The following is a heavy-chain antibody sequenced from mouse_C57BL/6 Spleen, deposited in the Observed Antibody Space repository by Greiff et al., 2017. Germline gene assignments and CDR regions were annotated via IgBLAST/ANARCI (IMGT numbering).Heavy chain of an antibody. J-gene: IGHJ4*01. Sequence: EVKVVESGGGLVQPKGSLKLSCAASGFSFNTYAMNWVRQAPGKGLEWVARIRSKSNNYATYYADSVKDRFTISRDDSESMLYLQMNNLKTEDTAMYYCVRRDSSGYYAMDYWGQGTSVTVSS. CDR3: VRRDSSGYYAMDY. V-gene: IGHV10-1*01. CDR2: IRSKSNNYAT. D-gene: IGHD3-2*02. CDR1: GFSFNTYA.